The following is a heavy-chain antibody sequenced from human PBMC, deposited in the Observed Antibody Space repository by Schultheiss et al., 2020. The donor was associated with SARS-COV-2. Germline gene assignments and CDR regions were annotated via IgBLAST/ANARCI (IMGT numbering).Heavy chain of an antibody. J-gene: IGHJ6*02. Sequence: GGSLGLSCAASGFTFSSYGLHWVRQAPGKGLEWVSAMSGSGGSTYYADSVKGRFTISRDNSKNTLYLQMNSLRAEDTAVYYCARSVPYDFWSDYYDYYYYGMDVWGQGTTVTVSS. CDR2: MSGSGGST. CDR3: ARSVPYDFWSDYYDYYYYGMDV. D-gene: IGHD3-3*01. CDR1: GFTFSSYG. V-gene: IGHV3-NL1*01.